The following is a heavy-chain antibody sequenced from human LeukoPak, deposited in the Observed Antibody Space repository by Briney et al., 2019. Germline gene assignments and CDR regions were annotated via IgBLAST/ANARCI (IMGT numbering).Heavy chain of an antibody. CDR2: ISGSGGST. D-gene: IGHD2-15*01. CDR3: AKCACSGGSCYPLY. J-gene: IGHJ4*02. CDR1: GFTFSSYA. V-gene: IGHV3-23*01. Sequence: PGGSLRLSCAAFGFTFSSYAMSWVRQAPGKGLEWVSAISGSGGSTYYADSVKGRFTISRDNSKNTLYLQMNSLRAEDTAVYYCAKCACSGGSCYPLYWGQGTLVTVSS.